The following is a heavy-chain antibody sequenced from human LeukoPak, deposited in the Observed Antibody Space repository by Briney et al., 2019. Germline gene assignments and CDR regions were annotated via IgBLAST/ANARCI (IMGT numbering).Heavy chain of an antibody. CDR2: TYYRSKWYN. CDR3: ARAGSIDPPSDAFDI. V-gene: IGHV6-1*01. Sequence: SQTLSLTCAISGDXVSSNSAAWNSIRQSPSRCLEWLGWTYYRSKWYNDYAVSVKSRITINPDTSKNQFSLQLNSVTPEDTAVYHCARAGSIDPPSDAFDIWGQGTMVTVSS. CDR1: GDXVSSNSAA. J-gene: IGHJ3*02. D-gene: IGHD3-10*01.